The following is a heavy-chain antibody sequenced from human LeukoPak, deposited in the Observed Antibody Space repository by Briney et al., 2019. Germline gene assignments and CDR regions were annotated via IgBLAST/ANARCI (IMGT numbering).Heavy chain of an antibody. Sequence: SETLSLTCAVYGGSFSGYYWSWIRQPPGKGLEWIGEINHSGSTNYNPSLKSRVTISVDTSKNQFSLKLSSVTAADTAVYYCARGGYMVRGVYYFDYWGQGTLVTVSS. J-gene: IGHJ4*02. D-gene: IGHD3-10*01. CDR2: INHSGST. CDR3: ARGGYMVRGVYYFDY. CDR1: GGSFSGYY. V-gene: IGHV4-34*01.